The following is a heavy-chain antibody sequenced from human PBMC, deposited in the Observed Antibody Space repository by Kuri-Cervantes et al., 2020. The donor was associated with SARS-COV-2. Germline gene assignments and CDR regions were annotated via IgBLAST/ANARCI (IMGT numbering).Heavy chain of an antibody. V-gene: IGHV2-5*02. Sequence: SGPTLVKPTQTLTLTCTFSGFSVTTTGVGVGWIRQPPGKALEWLAFIYWDDDKRYSPSLKSRLTITKDTSKNQVVLTMTNMDTVDTATYYCVHSPPDFSNNGWFDPWGQGTLVTVSS. CDR3: VHSPPDFSNNGWFDP. D-gene: IGHD4-11*01. CDR1: GFSVTTTGVG. J-gene: IGHJ5*02. CDR2: IYWDDDK.